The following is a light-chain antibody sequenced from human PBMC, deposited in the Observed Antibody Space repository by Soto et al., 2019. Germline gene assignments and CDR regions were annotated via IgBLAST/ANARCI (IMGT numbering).Light chain of an antibody. J-gene: IGKJ2*01. CDR1: QSVNSH. Sequence: EIVMTQSPATLSVSPGERATLSCRASQSVNSHLAWFQQRPGQAPRLLMYEAYTRSTGVPARFSASGSGTEFTLTISCLQSEEFAVYYCQQYHIWYTFGQGTELEIK. CDR3: QQYHIWYT. V-gene: IGKV3-15*01. CDR2: EAY.